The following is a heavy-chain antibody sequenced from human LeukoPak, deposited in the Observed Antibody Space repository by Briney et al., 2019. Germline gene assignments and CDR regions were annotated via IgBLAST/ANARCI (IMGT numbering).Heavy chain of an antibody. CDR1: GYAFTNYG. J-gene: IGHJ4*02. Sequence: VALVKVSCKASGYAFTNYGFTWVRQAPGQGLEWMGWISVSHGNTIYAQKLQGRVTMTTDTSTSTAYMELRSLRSDDTAVYYCARLTGDYYDSSGYEDYWGQGTLVTVSS. D-gene: IGHD3-22*01. V-gene: IGHV1-18*01. CDR3: ARLTGDYYDSSGYEDY. CDR2: ISVSHGNT.